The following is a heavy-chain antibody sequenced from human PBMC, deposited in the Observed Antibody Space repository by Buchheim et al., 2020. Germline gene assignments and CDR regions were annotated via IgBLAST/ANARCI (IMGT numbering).Heavy chain of an antibody. V-gene: IGHV3-48*03. CDR3: AGDSEFSDLLTGYLRYYYGMDV. J-gene: IGHJ6*02. Sequence: EVQLVESGGGLVQPGGSLRLSCVGSGFTFGSYEMNWVRQAPGKGLEWVSYISSSGSTVYYADSVKGRFTISRDNAKNSLYLQMNSLRAEDTAFYYCAGDSEFSDLLTGYLRYYYGMDVWGQGTT. D-gene: IGHD3-9*01. CDR1: GFTFGSYE. CDR2: ISSSGSTV.